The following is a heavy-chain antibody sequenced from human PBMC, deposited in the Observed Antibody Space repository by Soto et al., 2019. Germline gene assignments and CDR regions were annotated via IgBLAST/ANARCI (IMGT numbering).Heavy chain of an antibody. CDR2: IVYEGSDK. V-gene: IGHV3-33*01. J-gene: IGHJ4*02. Sequence: QVQLVESGGGVVQPGRSLRLSCAASGFTFSTYGMHWVRQAPGKGLEWVAVIVYEGSDKYYADSVKGRFTISRDNSKNALYLQMNSLRAEDTAVYYCARDAYSSSSCDSWGQGTLVTVSS. D-gene: IGHD6-6*01. CDR1: GFTFSTYG. CDR3: ARDAYSSSSCDS.